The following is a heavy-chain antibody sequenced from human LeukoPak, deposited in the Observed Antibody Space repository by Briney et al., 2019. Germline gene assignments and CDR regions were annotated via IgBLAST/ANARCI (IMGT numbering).Heavy chain of an antibody. CDR2: ISYDGTNK. Sequence: GRTLRLSCAASGFTFSSYAMHWVRQAPGKGLEWVAVISYDGTNKYYADSVKGRFTISRDNSKDTLYLQMNSLRAEDTAVYYCARDDYSSSWYYSYWGQGTLVTVSS. CDR1: GFTFSSYA. V-gene: IGHV3-30*04. J-gene: IGHJ4*02. D-gene: IGHD6-13*01. CDR3: ARDDYSSSWYYSY.